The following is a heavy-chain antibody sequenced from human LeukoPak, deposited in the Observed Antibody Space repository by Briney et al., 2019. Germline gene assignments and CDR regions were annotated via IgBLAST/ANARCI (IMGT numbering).Heavy chain of an antibody. CDR1: GYTFTNYG. V-gene: IGHV1-18*01. D-gene: IGHD2-2*01. CDR3: ATLLPPPYCSSTSCFYNWFDP. J-gene: IGHJ5*02. Sequence: ASVKVSCKASGYTFTNYGISWVRQAPGQGLEWMGWISAYNGNTNYAQKLQGRVTMTTDTSTSTAYMELRSLRSDDTAVYYCATLLPPPYCSSTSCFYNWFDPWGRGTLVTVSS. CDR2: ISAYNGNT.